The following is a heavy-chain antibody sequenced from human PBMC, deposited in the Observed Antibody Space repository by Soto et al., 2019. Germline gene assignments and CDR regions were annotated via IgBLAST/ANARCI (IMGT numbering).Heavy chain of an antibody. Sequence: GGSLRLSCAASGFTFRNYGMNWVRQAPGKGLEWVSYIGIGSSTTYYADSVKGRFTISRDNAKNSLYLQMNSLRAEDTAVYYCAKDGLRYFDWLLWPDYWGQGTLVTVSS. D-gene: IGHD3-9*01. CDR1: GFTFRNYG. CDR3: AKDGLRYFDWLLWPDY. V-gene: IGHV3-48*01. CDR2: IGIGSSTT. J-gene: IGHJ4*02.